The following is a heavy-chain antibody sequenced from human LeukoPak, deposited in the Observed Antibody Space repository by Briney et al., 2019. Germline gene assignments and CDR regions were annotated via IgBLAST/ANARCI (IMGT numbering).Heavy chain of an antibody. Sequence: GGSLRLSCAASGFTFSSYAMSWVRQAPGKGLEWVSAISGSGGSTYYADSVKGRFTVSRDNSKNTLYLQMNSLRAGDTAVYYCAKDPITMIVGGPEDYWGQGTLVTVSS. V-gene: IGHV3-23*01. CDR1: GFTFSSYA. J-gene: IGHJ4*02. CDR3: AKDPITMIVGGPEDY. D-gene: IGHD3-22*01. CDR2: ISGSGGST.